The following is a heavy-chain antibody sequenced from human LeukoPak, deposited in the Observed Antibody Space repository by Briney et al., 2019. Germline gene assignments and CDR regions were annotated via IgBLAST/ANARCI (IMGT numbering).Heavy chain of an antibody. CDR1: GGTFSSYA. Sequence: EASVKVSCKASGGTFSSYAISWVRQAPGQGLEWMGGIIPTFGTANYAQKFQGRVTITTDESTSTAYMELSSLRSEDTAVYYCARLKDRGSYYDAFDIWGQGTMVTVSS. CDR2: IIPTFGTA. CDR3: ARLKDRGSYYDAFDI. V-gene: IGHV1-69*05. D-gene: IGHD1-26*01. J-gene: IGHJ3*02.